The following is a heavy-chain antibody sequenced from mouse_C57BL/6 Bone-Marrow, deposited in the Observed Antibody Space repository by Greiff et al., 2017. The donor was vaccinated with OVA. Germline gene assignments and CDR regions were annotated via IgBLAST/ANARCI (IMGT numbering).Heavy chain of an antibody. V-gene: IGHV1-15*01. CDR3: TRGYSNYYAMDY. CDR1: GYTFTDYE. Sequence: QVQLQQSGAELVRPGASVTLSCKASGYTFTDYEMHWVKQTPVHGLEWIGAIDPETGGTAYNQKFKGKAILTADKSSSTAYMELRSLTSEDYAVDYCTRGYSNYYAMDYWGQGTSVTVSS. CDR2: IDPETGGT. J-gene: IGHJ4*01. D-gene: IGHD2-5*01.